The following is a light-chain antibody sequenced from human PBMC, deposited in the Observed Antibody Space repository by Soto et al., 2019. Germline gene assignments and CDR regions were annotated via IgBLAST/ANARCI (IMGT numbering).Light chain of an antibody. Sequence: DIQMTQSPSTLSASVGDRVTITCRASQSISSWLAWYQQKPGKAPKLLIYDASSLESGVPSRFSGSGSGTEFTLTISSLQPDDFATYYCHQYNSYPFTFGPGPKVDIK. V-gene: IGKV1-5*01. CDR2: DAS. J-gene: IGKJ3*01. CDR3: HQYNSYPFT. CDR1: QSISSW.